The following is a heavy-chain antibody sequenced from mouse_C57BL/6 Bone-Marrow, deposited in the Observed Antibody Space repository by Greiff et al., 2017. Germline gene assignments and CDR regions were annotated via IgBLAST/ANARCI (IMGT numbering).Heavy chain of an antibody. CDR2: IYPRSGNT. D-gene: IGHD1-1*01. V-gene: IGHV1-81*01. Sequence: QVQLQQSGAELARPGASVKLSCKASGYTFTSYGISWVKQSTGQGLEWIGEIYPRSGNTYYNEKFKGKATLTADKSSSTAYMELRSLTSEDSAVYFCARYYFYAMDYWGQGTSVTVSS. CDR3: ARYYFYAMDY. J-gene: IGHJ4*01. CDR1: GYTFTSYG.